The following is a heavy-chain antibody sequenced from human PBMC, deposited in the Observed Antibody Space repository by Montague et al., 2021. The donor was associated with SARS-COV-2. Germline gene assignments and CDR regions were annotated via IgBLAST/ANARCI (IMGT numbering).Heavy chain of an antibody. CDR1: GASFSGNY. D-gene: IGHD3-9*01. V-gene: IGHV4-34*01. Sequence: SETLSLTCTVSGASFSGNYWTWLRQSPGKGLEWMGEVNSGGSTNYNPSYKSRVAISVDTSKNQFSLSLTSVTAADTAVYFCARSRDWYLGNWGQGTLATVSS. CDR2: VNSGGST. J-gene: IGHJ4*02. CDR3: ARSRDWYLGN.